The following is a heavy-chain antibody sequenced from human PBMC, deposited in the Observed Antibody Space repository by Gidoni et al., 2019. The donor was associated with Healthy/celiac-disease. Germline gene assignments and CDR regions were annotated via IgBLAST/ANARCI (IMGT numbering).Heavy chain of an antibody. CDR2: IYYSGST. CDR3: ARLAKRVVVTPGY. V-gene: IGHV4-39*01. J-gene: IGHJ4*02. CDR1: GGSVSISSYY. D-gene: IGHD2-21*02. Sequence: QLQLQESGPGLVKPSETLSLTCSVSGGSVSISSYYWGWIRKPPGKGLEWIGSIYYSGSTYYNPSLKSRVTISVDTSKNQFSLRLSSVTAADTAVYYCARLAKRVVVTPGYWGQGTLVTVSS.